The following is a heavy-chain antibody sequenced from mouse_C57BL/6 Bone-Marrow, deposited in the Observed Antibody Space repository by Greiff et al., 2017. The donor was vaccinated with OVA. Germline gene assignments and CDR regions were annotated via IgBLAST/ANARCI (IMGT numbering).Heavy chain of an antibody. CDR3: ARQGYDVDYYAMDY. V-gene: IGHV5-12*01. CDR1: GFTFSDYY. J-gene: IGHJ4*01. D-gene: IGHD3-2*02. Sequence: EVQVVESGGGLVQPGGSLKLSCAASGFTFSDYYMYWVRQTPEKRLERVAYISNGGGSTYYPDTVKGRFTISRDNAKNTLYLQMSRLKSEDTAMYYCARQGYDVDYYAMDYWGQGTSVTVSS. CDR2: ISNGGGST.